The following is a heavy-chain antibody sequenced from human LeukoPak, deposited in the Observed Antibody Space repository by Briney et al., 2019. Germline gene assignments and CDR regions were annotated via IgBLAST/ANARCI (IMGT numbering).Heavy chain of an antibody. CDR2: IYYSGST. CDR1: GGSISSGGYS. CDR3: ARDARGYSYIDY. Sequence: PSQTLSLTCAVSGGSISSGGYSWSWIRQPPGKGLEWIAYIYYSGSTNYNPSLKSRVTISVDTSKNQFSLKLSSVTAADTAVYYCARDARGYSYIDYWGQGTLVTVSS. V-gene: IGHV4-61*08. J-gene: IGHJ4*02. D-gene: IGHD5-18*01.